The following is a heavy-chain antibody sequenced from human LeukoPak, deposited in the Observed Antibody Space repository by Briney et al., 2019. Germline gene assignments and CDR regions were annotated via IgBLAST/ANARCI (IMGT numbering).Heavy chain of an antibody. CDR1: GFTFSSYE. D-gene: IGHD2-21*01. Sequence: PGGSLRLSCAASGFTFSSYEMNWVRQAPGKGLEWVSYISSSGSTIYYADSVKGRFTISRDNAENSLYLQMNSLRAEDTAVYYCARDLAVIHFDYWGQGTLVTVSS. V-gene: IGHV3-48*03. CDR3: ARDLAVIHFDY. J-gene: IGHJ4*02. CDR2: ISSSGSTI.